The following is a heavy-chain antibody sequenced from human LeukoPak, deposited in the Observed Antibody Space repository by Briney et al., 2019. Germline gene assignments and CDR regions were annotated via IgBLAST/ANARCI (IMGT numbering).Heavy chain of an antibody. D-gene: IGHD3-22*01. V-gene: IGHV1-69*04. CDR1: GGTFSSYT. CDR3: ARDPYSDSSGYFWGYYYGMDV. Sequence: SVKVSCKASGGTFSSYTISWVRQAPGQGLEWMGRITPILGIANYAQKFQGRVTITADKSTSTAYMELSSLRSEDTAVYYCARDPYSDSSGYFWGYYYGMDVWGQGTTVTVSS. J-gene: IGHJ6*02. CDR2: ITPILGIA.